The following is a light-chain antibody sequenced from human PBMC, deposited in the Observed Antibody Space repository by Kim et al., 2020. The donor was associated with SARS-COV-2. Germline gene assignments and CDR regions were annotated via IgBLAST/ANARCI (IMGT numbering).Light chain of an antibody. CDR3: QSYDSSLDGVV. J-gene: IGLJ2*01. CDR1: SPTRVARYD. Sequence: VTISCQRGSPTRVARYDVNWHQHLQGTAPKLLLYGHHIRPSGVSDRFSGSPSGTAASLAITWLKADDEADYYGQSYDSSLDGVVFGGGTQLTVL. CDR2: GHH. V-gene: IGLV1-40*01.